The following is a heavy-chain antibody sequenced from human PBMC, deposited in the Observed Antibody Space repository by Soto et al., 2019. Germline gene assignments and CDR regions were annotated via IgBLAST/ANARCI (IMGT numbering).Heavy chain of an antibody. Sequence: SETLSLSCTVAGGSIGSYYWSWIRQPPGKGLEWIGYIYYSGSTNYNPSLKSRVTISVDTSKNQFSLKLSSVTAADTAVYYCASLGYCSSTSCSNWFDPWGQGPLVTVS. D-gene: IGHD2-2*01. J-gene: IGHJ5*02. CDR2: IYYSGST. CDR1: GGSIGSYY. V-gene: IGHV4-59*01. CDR3: ASLGYCSSTSCSNWFDP.